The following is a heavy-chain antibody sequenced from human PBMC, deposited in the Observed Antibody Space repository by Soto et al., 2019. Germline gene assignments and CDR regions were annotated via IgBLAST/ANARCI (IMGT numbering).Heavy chain of an antibody. J-gene: IGHJ5*02. Sequence: PSETLSLTCAVSGYSISSGYYWGWIRQPPGKGLEWIGSIYHSGSTYYNPSLKSRVTISVDTSKNQFSLKLSSVTAADTAVYYCARAHYQLRGNWFDPWGQGTLVTV. V-gene: IGHV4-38-2*01. CDR3: ARAHYQLRGNWFDP. CDR2: IYHSGST. CDR1: GYSISSGYY. D-gene: IGHD4-17*01.